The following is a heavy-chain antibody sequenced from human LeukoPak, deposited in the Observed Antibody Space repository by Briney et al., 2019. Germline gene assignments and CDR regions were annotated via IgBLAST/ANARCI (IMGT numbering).Heavy chain of an antibody. CDR3: AKEATMIVVARSYFDY. Sequence: ASVKVSCKASGYTFTSYAVHWVRQAPGRRLEWLGWINAGNGNTRYSQNFQGRVTFTRDTSANTAYMELSSLRSEDTAVYYCAKEATMIVVARSYFDYWGQGTLVTVSS. J-gene: IGHJ4*02. CDR1: GYTFTSYA. CDR2: INAGNGNT. D-gene: IGHD3-22*01. V-gene: IGHV1-3*01.